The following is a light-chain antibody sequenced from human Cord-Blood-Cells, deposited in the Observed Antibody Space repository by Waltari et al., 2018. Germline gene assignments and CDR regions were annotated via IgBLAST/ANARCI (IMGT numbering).Light chain of an antibody. Sequence: DIVMTQSPDSLAVSLVVRATINCKSSQSVLYSSNNKNYLAWYQQKPGQPPKLLIYWSSTRESGVPDRFSGSGSGTDFTLTISSLQAEDVAVYYCQQYYSTPITFGQETKLEIK. J-gene: IGKJ2*01. CDR2: WSS. CDR1: QSVLYSSNNKNY. CDR3: QQYYSTPIT. V-gene: IGKV4-1*01.